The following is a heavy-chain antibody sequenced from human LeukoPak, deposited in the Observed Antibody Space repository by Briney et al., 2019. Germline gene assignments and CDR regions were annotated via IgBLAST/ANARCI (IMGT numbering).Heavy chain of an antibody. D-gene: IGHD2-21*02. Sequence: SQTLSLTCTVSGGSISSGDHYWTWIRQPPGKGLEWIGYIYYSGTTYYNPSLKSRVTISVDTSKKQFSLKLNSVTAADTAVYHCARAVRCAGDCSISYFDLWGRGTLVTVSS. V-gene: IGHV4-30-4*01. J-gene: IGHJ2*01. CDR2: IYYSGTT. CDR3: ARAVRCAGDCSISYFDL. CDR1: GGSISSGDHY.